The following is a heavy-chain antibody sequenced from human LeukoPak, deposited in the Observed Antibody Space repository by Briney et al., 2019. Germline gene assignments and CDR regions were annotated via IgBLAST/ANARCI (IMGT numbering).Heavy chain of an antibody. CDR1: GGSISNYY. CDR3: ARRGNFDY. CDR2: GHYTGNT. D-gene: IGHD3-10*01. J-gene: IGHJ4*02. Sequence: SETLSLTCAVSGGSISNYYWSWIRQPPGKGLEWIGCGHYTGNTNHNPSLKSRVTISVDTSKNQFSLRLSSVTAADTAVYYCARRGNFDYWGQGTLVTVSS. V-gene: IGHV4-59*12.